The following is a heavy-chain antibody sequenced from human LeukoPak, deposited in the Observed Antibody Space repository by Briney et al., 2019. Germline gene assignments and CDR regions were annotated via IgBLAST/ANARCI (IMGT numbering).Heavy chain of an antibody. CDR3: ARGGGYSYGYGVIDY. V-gene: IGHV3-33*01. D-gene: IGHD5-18*01. J-gene: IGHJ4*02. CDR1: GFAFSSYG. CDR2: IWFDGSNK. Sequence: PGGSLRLSCAASGFAFSSYGMHWVRQAPGKGLEWVAVIWFDGSNKYYVDSVKGRFTISRDNSKNTLYLQMNSLRAEDTAVYYCARGGGYSYGYGVIDYWGQGTLVTVSS.